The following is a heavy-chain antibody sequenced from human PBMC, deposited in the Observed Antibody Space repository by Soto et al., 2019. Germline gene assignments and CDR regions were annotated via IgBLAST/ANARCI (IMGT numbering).Heavy chain of an antibody. CDR3: ASPQQWLGQRGDFDY. CDR2: IRQDGSDK. J-gene: IGHJ4*02. V-gene: IGHV3-7*05. Sequence: EVQLVESGGGLVQPGGSLRLSCAASGFTFSSYWMSWVRQAPGKGLECVANIRQDGSDKYYVDSVKGRFTISRDNSKNSLYLQMNSLRAEDTAIYYCASPQQWLGQRGDFDYWGQGTLVTVSS. D-gene: IGHD6-19*01. CDR1: GFTFSSYW.